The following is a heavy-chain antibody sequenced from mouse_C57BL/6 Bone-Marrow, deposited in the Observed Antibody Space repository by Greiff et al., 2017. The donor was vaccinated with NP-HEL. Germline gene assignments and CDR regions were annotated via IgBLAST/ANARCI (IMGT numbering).Heavy chain of an antibody. CDR3: AGGYDVWYYAMDY. Sequence: VQLQQPGAELVRPGTSVKLSCKASGYTFTSYWMHWVKQRPGQGLEWIGVIDPSDSYTNYNQKFKGKATLTVDTSSSTAYMQLSSLTSEDSAVYYCAGGYDVWYYAMDYWGQGTSVTVSS. V-gene: IGHV1-59*01. J-gene: IGHJ4*01. CDR2: IDPSDSYT. CDR1: GYTFTSYW. D-gene: IGHD2-2*01.